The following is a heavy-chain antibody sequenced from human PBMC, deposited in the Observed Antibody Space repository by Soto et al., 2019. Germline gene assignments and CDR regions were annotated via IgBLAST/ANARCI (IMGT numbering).Heavy chain of an antibody. D-gene: IGHD5-12*01. CDR2: TYYRSKWYY. CDR3: ARWEQYSGRIFDY. Sequence: SQTLSLTCAITGGSVASNSAGWSWVRQSPSRGLEWLGRTYYRSKWYYEYAVSVRGRITINPDTSKNQYSLQLNSVTPEDTAVYFCARWEQYSGRIFDYSSQRTLVTASS. V-gene: IGHV6-1*01. CDR1: GGSVASNSAG. J-gene: IGHJ4*01.